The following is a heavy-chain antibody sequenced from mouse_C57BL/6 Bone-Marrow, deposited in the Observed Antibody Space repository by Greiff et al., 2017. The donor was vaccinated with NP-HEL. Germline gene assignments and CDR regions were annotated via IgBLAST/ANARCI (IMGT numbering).Heavy chain of an antibody. CDR3: TRDLPFAY. CDR1: GYTFTDYE. D-gene: IGHD5-1*01. V-gene: IGHV1-15*01. J-gene: IGHJ3*01. CDR2: IDPETGGT. Sequence: QVQLQQSGAELVGPGASVTLSCKASGYTFTDYEMHWVKQTPVHGLEWIGAIDPETGGTAYNQKFKGKAILTADKSSSTAYMELRSLTSEDSAVYYCTRDLPFAYWGQGTLVTVSA.